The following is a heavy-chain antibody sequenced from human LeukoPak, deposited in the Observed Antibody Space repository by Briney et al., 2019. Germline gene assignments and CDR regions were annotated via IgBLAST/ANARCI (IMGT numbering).Heavy chain of an antibody. J-gene: IGHJ6*04. CDR1: GGSFSGYY. Sequence: SETLSLTCAVYGGSFSGYYWSWIRQPPGKGLEWIGEINHSGSTNYNPSLKSRVTISVDTSKNQFSLKLSSVTAADTAVYYCARATMVRGVITNYGMDVWGKGTTVTVSS. CDR3: ARATMVRGVITNYGMDV. D-gene: IGHD3-10*01. V-gene: IGHV4-34*01. CDR2: INHSGST.